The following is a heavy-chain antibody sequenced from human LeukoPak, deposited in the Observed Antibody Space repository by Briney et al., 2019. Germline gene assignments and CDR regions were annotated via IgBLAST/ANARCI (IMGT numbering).Heavy chain of an antibody. CDR3: ARARRITMVRGVIHPGDY. Sequence: ASVKVSCKASGGTFSSYAISWVRQAPGQGLEWMGWINPNSGGTNYAQKFQGRVTMTRDTSISTAYMELSRLRSDDTAVYYCARARRITMVRGVIHPGDYWGQGTLVTVSS. CDR1: GGTFSSYA. V-gene: IGHV1-2*02. J-gene: IGHJ4*02. CDR2: INPNSGGT. D-gene: IGHD3-10*01.